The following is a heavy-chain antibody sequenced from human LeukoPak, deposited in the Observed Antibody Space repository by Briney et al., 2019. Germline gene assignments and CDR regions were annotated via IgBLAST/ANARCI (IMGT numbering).Heavy chain of an antibody. J-gene: IGHJ4*02. Sequence: PSQTLSLTCTVSGRSIRSSNYYCGWIRQPPGKGLEWIGSIYYGGSTYYNPSLKSRVTISVDMSKSQFALKLSSVTAADTAVYYCNIAVAGTTFDYWGQGTLVTVSS. V-gene: IGHV4-39*01. CDR1: GRSIRSSNYY. D-gene: IGHD6-19*01. CDR3: NIAVAGTTFDY. CDR2: IYYGGST.